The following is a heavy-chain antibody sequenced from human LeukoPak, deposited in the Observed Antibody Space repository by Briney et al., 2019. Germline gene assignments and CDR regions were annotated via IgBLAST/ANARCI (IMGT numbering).Heavy chain of an antibody. D-gene: IGHD4-17*01. J-gene: IGHJ4*02. Sequence: SETLSLTCIVSGASITSYYWSWLRQPPGKGLEWIGYVHYSGSTNYNPSLKSRVTISVDTSKTQFSLKLSSVTAADTAVYYCARRDYGATRDYWGQRTLVTVSS. CDR3: ARRDYGATRDY. CDR1: GASITSYY. CDR2: VHYSGST. V-gene: IGHV4-59*08.